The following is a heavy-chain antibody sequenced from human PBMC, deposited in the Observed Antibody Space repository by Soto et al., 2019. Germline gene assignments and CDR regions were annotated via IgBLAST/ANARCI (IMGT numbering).Heavy chain of an antibody. Sequence: GGSLRLSCAASGFTFSSYAMHWVRQAPGKGLEYVSAISSNGGSTYYADSVKGRFTISRDNSKNTLYLQMGSLRAEDMAVYYCAREVSGYGQFDYWGQGTLVTVSS. CDR3: AREVSGYGQFDY. J-gene: IGHJ4*02. V-gene: IGHV3-64*02. D-gene: IGHD5-12*01. CDR1: GFTFSSYA. CDR2: ISSNGGST.